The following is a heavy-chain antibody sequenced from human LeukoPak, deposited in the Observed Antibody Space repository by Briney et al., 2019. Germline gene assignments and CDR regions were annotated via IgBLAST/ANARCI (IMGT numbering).Heavy chain of an antibody. CDR2: ISYDGSNK. Sequence: GGSLRLSCAASGFTFSSYGMHWVRQAPGKGLEWVAVISYDGSNKYYADSVKGRFTISRDNSKNTLYLQMNSLRAEDTAVYYCAKDQFSVAGSSGDYWGQGTLVTVSS. J-gene: IGHJ4*02. D-gene: IGHD6-19*01. V-gene: IGHV3-30*18. CDR3: AKDQFSVAGSSGDY. CDR1: GFTFSSYG.